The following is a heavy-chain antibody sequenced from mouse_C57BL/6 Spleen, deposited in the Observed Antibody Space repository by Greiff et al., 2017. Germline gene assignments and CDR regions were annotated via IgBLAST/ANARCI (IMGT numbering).Heavy chain of an antibody. D-gene: IGHD2-5*01. Sequence: QVQLKESGPELVKPGASVKISCKASGYAFSSSWMNWVKQRPGKGLEWIGRIYPGDGDTNYNGKFKGKATLTADKSSSTAYMQLSSLTSEDSAVYFCAIGSNYGYAMDYWGQGTSVTVSS. CDR1: GYAFSSSW. CDR3: AIGSNYGYAMDY. CDR2: IYPGDGDT. V-gene: IGHV1-82*01. J-gene: IGHJ4*01.